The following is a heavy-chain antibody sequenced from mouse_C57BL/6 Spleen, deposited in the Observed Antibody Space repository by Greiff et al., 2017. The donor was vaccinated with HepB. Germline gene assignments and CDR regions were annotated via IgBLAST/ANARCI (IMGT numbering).Heavy chain of an antibody. CDR3: ARDGGSSYFDY. CDR1: GFTFSSYA. Sequence: EVQVVESGGGLVKPGGSLKLSCAASGFTFSSYAMSWVRQTPEKRLEWVATISDGGSYTYYPDNVKGRFTISRDNAKNNLYLQMSHLKSEDTAMYYCARDGGSSYFDYWGQGTTLTVAS. CDR2: ISDGGSYT. V-gene: IGHV5-4*01. D-gene: IGHD1-1*02. J-gene: IGHJ2*01.